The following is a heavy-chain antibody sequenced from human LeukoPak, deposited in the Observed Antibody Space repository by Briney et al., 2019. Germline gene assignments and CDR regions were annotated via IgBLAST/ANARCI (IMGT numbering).Heavy chain of an antibody. CDR2: ITGSGGST. J-gene: IGHJ3*02. D-gene: IGHD3-10*01. Sequence: GGSLRLSCSASGFTFSTYFMHWVRQAPGKGLECVSAITGSGGSTYYADSVKGRFTISRDNSKNTLYLQMSSLRAEATAVYYCAKRPASGSYVGAFDIWGEGTMVTVSS. CDR3: AKRPASGSYVGAFDI. V-gene: IGHV3-64D*06. CDR1: GFTFSTYF.